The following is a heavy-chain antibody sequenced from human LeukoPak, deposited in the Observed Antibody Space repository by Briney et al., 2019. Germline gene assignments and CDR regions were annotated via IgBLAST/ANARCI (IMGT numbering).Heavy chain of an antibody. CDR1: GFTFSSYA. CDR2: ISGSGGST. CDR3: AKDPRRIVGATPDY. V-gene: IGHV3-23*01. D-gene: IGHD1-26*01. Sequence: GGSLRLSCAASGFTFSSYAMSWVRQAPGKGLEWVSAISGSGGSTYFADSVKGRFTISRDNSKNTLYLQMNSLRAEDTAVYYCAKDPRRIVGATPDYWGQGTLVTVSS. J-gene: IGHJ4*02.